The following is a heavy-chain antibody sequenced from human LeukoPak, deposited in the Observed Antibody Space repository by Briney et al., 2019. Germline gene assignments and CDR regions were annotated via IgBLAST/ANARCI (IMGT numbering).Heavy chain of an antibody. CDR2: INPNSGGT. J-gene: IGHJ5*02. Sequence: ASVKVSCKASGYTFTGYYMHWVRRAPGQGLEWMGWINPNSGGTNYAQKFQGRVTMTRDTSISTAYMELSRLRSDDTAVHYCARDSSGRGRDSFDPWGQGTLVTVSS. CDR3: ARDSSGRGRDSFDP. CDR1: GYTFTGYY. D-gene: IGHD6-19*01. V-gene: IGHV1-2*02.